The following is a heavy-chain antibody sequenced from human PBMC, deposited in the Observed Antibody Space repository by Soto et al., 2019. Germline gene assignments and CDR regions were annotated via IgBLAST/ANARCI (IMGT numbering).Heavy chain of an antibody. CDR1: GYSISSGYY. CDR2: IYHSGST. CDR3: ARVGDISSSSPTYHFDY. J-gene: IGHJ4*02. D-gene: IGHD6-6*01. V-gene: IGHV4-38-2*01. Sequence: KASETLSLTCAVSGYSISSGYYWGWIRQPPGKGLEWIGSIYHSGSTYYNPSLKSRVTISVDTSKNQFSLKLSSVTAADTAVYYCARVGDISSSSPTYHFDYSRPATLVTVSS.